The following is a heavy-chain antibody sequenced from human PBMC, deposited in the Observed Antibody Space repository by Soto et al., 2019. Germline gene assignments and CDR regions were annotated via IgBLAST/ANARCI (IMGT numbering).Heavy chain of an antibody. Sequence: GGSLRLSCAASGFTFSSYSMNWVRQAPGKGLEWVSSISSSSSYIYYADSVKGRFTISRDNAKNSLYLQMNSLRAEDTAVYYCARSVSNTMIVVPRPSYWYFDLWGRGTQVTVSS. D-gene: IGHD3-22*01. V-gene: IGHV3-21*01. J-gene: IGHJ2*01. CDR3: ARSVSNTMIVVPRPSYWYFDL. CDR2: ISSSSSYI. CDR1: GFTFSSYS.